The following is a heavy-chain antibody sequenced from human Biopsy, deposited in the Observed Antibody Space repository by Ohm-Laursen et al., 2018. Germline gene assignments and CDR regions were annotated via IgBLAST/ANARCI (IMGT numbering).Heavy chain of an antibody. CDR3: ARDRGFYSDRTAPGYFDL. D-gene: IGHD3-22*01. J-gene: IGHJ2*01. Sequence: SDTLSLTCTVSGDSISSYYWSWIRQPPGKGLEWIGYVSYTGSTDYNPSLQSRVTISVDTSKNHFSLRLRSVTPADTAMYYCARDRGFYSDRTAPGYFDLWGRGTLVTVSS. CDR1: GDSISSYY. CDR2: VSYTGST. V-gene: IGHV4-59*01.